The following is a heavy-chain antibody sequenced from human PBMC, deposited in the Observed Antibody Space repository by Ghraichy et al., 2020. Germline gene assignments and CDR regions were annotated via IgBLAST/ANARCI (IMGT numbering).Heavy chain of an antibody. J-gene: IGHJ4*02. CDR1: GFTFSSYA. D-gene: IGHD5-18*01. CDR2: ISGSGGST. V-gene: IGHV3-23*01. CDR3: AKVDTAMVTIPLDY. Sequence: GESLNISCAASGFTFSSYAMSWVRQAPGKGLEWVSGISGSGGSTYYANSVKGRFTISRDNSKNTLYLQMNSLRAEDTAVYYCAKVDTAMVTIPLDYWGQGTLVTVSS.